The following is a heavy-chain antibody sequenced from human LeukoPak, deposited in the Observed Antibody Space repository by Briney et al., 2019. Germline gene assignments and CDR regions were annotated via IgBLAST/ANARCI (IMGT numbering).Heavy chain of an antibody. CDR2: INPNSGGT. CDR3: APSSGYYPYYFDY. Sequence: ASVKVSCKASGYTFTGYYMHWVRQAPGQGLEWMGWINPNSGGTNYAQKFQGRVTITRDTSISTAYMELSRLRSDDTAVYYCAPSSGYYPYYFDYWGQGTLVTVSS. CDR1: GYTFTGYY. J-gene: IGHJ4*02. V-gene: IGHV1-2*02. D-gene: IGHD3-22*01.